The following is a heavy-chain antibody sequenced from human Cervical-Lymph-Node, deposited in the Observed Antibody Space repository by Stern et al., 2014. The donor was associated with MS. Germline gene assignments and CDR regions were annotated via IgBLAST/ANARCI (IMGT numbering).Heavy chain of an antibody. CDR3: GRDTCRGGGCYFRY. CDR2: VSNEGSKQ. J-gene: IGHJ4*02. D-gene: IGHD2-15*01. V-gene: IGHV3-30-3*01. CDR1: GFIFSNYA. Sequence: VQLVGFGGGVVPPGRSLRLSCAAPGFIFSNYAMPWVRQAPGKGLDWGAFVSNEGSKQFYADSVKGRFTISRDNANNTLYLQMNSLRPEDTAVYYCGRDTCRGGGCYFRYWGQGILITVSS.